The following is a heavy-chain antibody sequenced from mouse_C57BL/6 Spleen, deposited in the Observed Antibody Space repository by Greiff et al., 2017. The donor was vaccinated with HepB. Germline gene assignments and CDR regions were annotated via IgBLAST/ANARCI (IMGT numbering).Heavy chain of an antibody. CDR3: ARIDYDYGGDY. CDR2: INPSNGGT. D-gene: IGHD2-4*01. V-gene: IGHV1-53*01. Sequence: QVQLQQPGTELVKPGASVKLSCKASGYTFTSYWMHWVKQRPGQGLEWIGNINPSNGGTNYNEKFKSKATLTADKSSSTAYMQLSSLTSEDSAVYFCARIDYDYGGDYWGQGTTLTVSS. J-gene: IGHJ2*01. CDR1: GYTFTSYW.